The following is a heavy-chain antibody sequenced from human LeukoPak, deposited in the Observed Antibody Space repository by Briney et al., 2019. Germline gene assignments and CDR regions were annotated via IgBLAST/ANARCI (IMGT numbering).Heavy chain of an antibody. CDR1: GSTFTGYY. CDR2: VSPHSGAT. CDR3: ARGKLARIIAFDI. D-gene: IGHD1-14*01. Sequence: ASVKLSFTASGSTFTGYYMHWVRQAPGQGLEWKGWVSPHSGATNYAQKFQARVTMTRDTSISPAFMDLSRPRSDDSAVYYCARGKLARIIAFDIWGQGTMVTVSS. J-gene: IGHJ3*02. V-gene: IGHV1-2*02.